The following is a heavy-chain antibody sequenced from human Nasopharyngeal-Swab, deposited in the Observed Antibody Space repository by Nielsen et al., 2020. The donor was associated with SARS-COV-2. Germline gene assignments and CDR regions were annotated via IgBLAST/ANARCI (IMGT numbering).Heavy chain of an antibody. CDR1: GYTFATYT. CDR3: ARDQNHMDV. J-gene: IGHJ6*03. V-gene: IGHV1-3*01. Sequence: ASVKVSCKASGYTFATYTMQWVRQAPGQRLESMGWINAGNGLTKYSQKFQGRVTISRVTSASTAYMELRSLRSDDTAVYYCARDQNHMDVWGKGTTVTVSS. CDR2: INAGNGLT.